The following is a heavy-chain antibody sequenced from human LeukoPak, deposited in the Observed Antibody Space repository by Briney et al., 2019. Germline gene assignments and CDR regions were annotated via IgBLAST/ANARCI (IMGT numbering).Heavy chain of an antibody. CDR2: TSPEGSNK. CDR3: ARDNDPDYSSSPGWFDL. J-gene: IGHJ5*02. CDR1: GFTFSDYG. V-gene: IGHV3-30*06. D-gene: IGHD3-22*01. Sequence: GGSLRLSCAASGFTFSDYGIHWVRLAPGKGLEWVGVTSPEGSNKFYADSVKGRFTVSRDNSKNTLYLQMNSLRAEDTAVYYCARDNDPDYSSSPGWFDLWGQGTLVTVSS.